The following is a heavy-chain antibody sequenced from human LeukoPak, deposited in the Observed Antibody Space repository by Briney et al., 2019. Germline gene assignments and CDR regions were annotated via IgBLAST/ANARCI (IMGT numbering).Heavy chain of an antibody. J-gene: IGHJ4*02. D-gene: IGHD3-22*01. CDR2: IYSGGST. Sequence: GGSLRLSCAASGLTVSSNYMSWVRQAPGKGLEWVSVIYSGGSTYYADSVKGRFTISRDNSKNTLYLQMNSLRAEDMAVYYCARGQWLLSPFDYWGQGTLVTVSS. V-gene: IGHV3-66*02. CDR1: GLTVSSNY. CDR3: ARGQWLLSPFDY.